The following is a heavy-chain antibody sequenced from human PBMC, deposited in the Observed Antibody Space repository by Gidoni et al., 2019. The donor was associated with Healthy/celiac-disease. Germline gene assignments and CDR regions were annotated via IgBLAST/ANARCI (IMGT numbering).Heavy chain of an antibody. J-gene: IGHJ3*02. Sequence: QVQLVQSGAEVKKPGSSVKVSCKASGGTFSSYAISWVQQAPGQGLEWMGRIIPILGIANYAQKFRGRVTITADKSTSTAYMELSSLRSEDTAVYYCARDRSGSYYLYDAFDIWGQGTMVTVSS. CDR2: IIPILGIA. CDR1: GGTFSSYA. CDR3: ARDRSGSYYLYDAFDI. V-gene: IGHV1-69*04. D-gene: IGHD1-26*01.